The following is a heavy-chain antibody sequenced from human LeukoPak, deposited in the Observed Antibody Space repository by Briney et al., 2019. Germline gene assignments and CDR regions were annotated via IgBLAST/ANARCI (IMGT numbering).Heavy chain of an antibody. J-gene: IGHJ4*02. CDR2: IYYSGST. D-gene: IGHD6-13*01. CDR1: GGSISSSSYY. Sequence: SETLSLTCTVSGGSISSSSYYWGWIRQPPGKGLEWIGYIYYSGSTNYNPSLKSRVTISVDTSKNQFSLKLSSVTAADTAVYYCARHGLGAAAARNSGPGYFDYWGQGTLVTVSS. V-gene: IGHV4-61*05. CDR3: ARHGLGAAAARNSGPGYFDY.